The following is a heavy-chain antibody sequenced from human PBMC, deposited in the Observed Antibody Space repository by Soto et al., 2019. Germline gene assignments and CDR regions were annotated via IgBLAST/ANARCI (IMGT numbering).Heavy chain of an antibody. CDR1: GYTFTSYG. J-gene: IGHJ4*02. V-gene: IGHV1-18*04. Sequence: QVQLVQCGAEVKKPGASVKVSCKASGYTFTSYGINWVRQAPGQGPEWMGWISGHNGNTNHPQSLQGRVTMTTDTARNTAYRELRSLRSDDAAMYYCARHRFKYFYDTVYCYRDYWGQGTLVTVSS. D-gene: IGHD3-22*01. CDR2: ISGHNGNT. CDR3: ARHRFKYFYDTVYCYRDY.